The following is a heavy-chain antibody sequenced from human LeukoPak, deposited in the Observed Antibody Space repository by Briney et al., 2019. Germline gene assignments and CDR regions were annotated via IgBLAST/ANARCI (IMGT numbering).Heavy chain of an antibody. CDR3: TSEGTGDYFDY. Sequence: GGSLTLPCAPSGFTYSSYATRWARQAPGKGLEWVAVISYGGSNKYYADSVKGRFTISRDNSKNTLYLQMNGLRAEDRGVYYCTSEGTGDYFDYWGQGTLVTVSS. CDR1: GFTYSSYA. CDR2: ISYGGSNK. D-gene: IGHD2-8*02. V-gene: IGHV3-30-3*01. J-gene: IGHJ4*02.